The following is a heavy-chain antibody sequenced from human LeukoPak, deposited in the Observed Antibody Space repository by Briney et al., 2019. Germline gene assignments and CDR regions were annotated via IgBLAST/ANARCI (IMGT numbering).Heavy chain of an antibody. CDR3: ARTVVAGTQDYNWFDP. J-gene: IGHJ5*02. CDR1: GYTFTDYY. V-gene: IGHV1-2*02. D-gene: IGHD6-19*01. CDR2: INPKSGGT. Sequence: ASVKVSCKASGYTFTDYYIHWVRQAPGQGLECLGWINPKSGGTNYAQRFQGRVTLTRDTSISTNYMDLSSLTSDDTAVHYCARTVVAGTQDYNWFDPWGQGTLVTVSS.